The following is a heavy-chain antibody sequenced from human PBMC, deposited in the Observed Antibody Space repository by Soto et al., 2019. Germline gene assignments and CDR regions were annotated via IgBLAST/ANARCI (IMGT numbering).Heavy chain of an antibody. D-gene: IGHD3-10*01. Sequence: QVQLVQSGAELKKPGSSVKVSCKASGDTFSGYPINWVRQAPAEGLEWMGRIIPAFGTTNDAQRFEGRVTFTADESTNTAYMELRGLLSEDTAVYYCARDGGFGELKYWGPGTLVTVSS. CDR3: ARDGGFGELKY. CDR1: GDTFSGYP. J-gene: IGHJ4*02. V-gene: IGHV1-69*18. CDR2: IIPAFGTT.